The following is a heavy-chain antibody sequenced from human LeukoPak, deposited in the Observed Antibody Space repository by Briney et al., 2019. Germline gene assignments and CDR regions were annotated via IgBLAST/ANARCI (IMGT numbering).Heavy chain of an antibody. CDR2: IVVGSGNT. Sequence: ASVKVSCKTSGFTFSASAIQWVRQARGQRLEWIGWIVVGSGNTNYAPNFQGRVTMTTDTSTSTAHMELRSLISDDTAVYYCARDSSTWYGSDWFDPWGQGTLVTVSS. D-gene: IGHD2-2*01. CDR1: GFTFSASA. CDR3: ARDSSTWYGSDWFDP. V-gene: IGHV1-58*02. J-gene: IGHJ5*02.